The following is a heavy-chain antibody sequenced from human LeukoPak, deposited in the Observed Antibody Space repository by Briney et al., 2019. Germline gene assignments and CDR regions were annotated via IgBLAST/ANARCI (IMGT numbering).Heavy chain of an antibody. J-gene: IGHJ4*02. V-gene: IGHV4-39*02. CDR3: ARDYSCDY. CDR1: GGSISSSSYY. CDR2: IYYSGST. D-gene: IGHD2-15*01. Sequence: SETLSLTCTVSGGSISSSSYYWGWIRQPPGTGLEWIGSIYYSGSTYYNPSLKSRVTISVDTSKNQFSLKLSSVTAADTAVYYCARDYSCDYWGQGTLVTVSS.